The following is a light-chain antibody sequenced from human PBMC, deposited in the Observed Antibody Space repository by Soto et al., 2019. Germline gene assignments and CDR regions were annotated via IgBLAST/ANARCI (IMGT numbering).Light chain of an antibody. CDR2: GDS. CDR3: QSYDSSLSGVV. J-gene: IGLJ2*01. Sequence: QSVLTQPPSVSGAPGQRVTISCTGSSSNVGAGYDVHWYQQLPGTAPKLLMYGDSNRPSGDPDRFSGSKSGTSASLAITGLQAEDEADYYCQSYDSSLSGVVFGGGTKVTVL. V-gene: IGLV1-40*01. CDR1: SSNVGAGYD.